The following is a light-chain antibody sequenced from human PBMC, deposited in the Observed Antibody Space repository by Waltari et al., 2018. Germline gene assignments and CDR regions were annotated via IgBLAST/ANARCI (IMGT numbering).Light chain of an antibody. CDR2: KAS. CDR3: QQYNNWRT. J-gene: IGKJ1*01. CDR1: QSISSW. Sequence: DVQMTQSPSTLSASVGDTVTITCRASQSISSWLAWYQQKAGKAPKVLISKASTLESGVPSRFSGSGSGTEFTLTISSLQSEDFAVYYCQQYNNWRTFGQGTKVEIK. V-gene: IGKV1-5*03.